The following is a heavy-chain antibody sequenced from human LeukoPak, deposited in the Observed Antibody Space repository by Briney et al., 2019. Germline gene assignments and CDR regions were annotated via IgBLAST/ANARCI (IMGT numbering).Heavy chain of an antibody. Sequence: GGSLRLSCAASGFTFSSYGMHWVRQAPGKGLEWVALIGYDGTNEYYADSVKGRFTISRDNSKNTLYLQMNSLKTEDTAVYYCTTGGYYDYDDYWGQGTLVTVSS. J-gene: IGHJ4*02. CDR1: GFTFSSYG. D-gene: IGHD3-16*01. CDR2: IGYDGTNE. V-gene: IGHV3-30*02. CDR3: TTGGYYDYDDY.